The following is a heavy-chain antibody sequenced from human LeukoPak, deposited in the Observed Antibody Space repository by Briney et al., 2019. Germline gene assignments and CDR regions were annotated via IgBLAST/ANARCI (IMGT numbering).Heavy chain of an antibody. J-gene: IGHJ5*02. Sequence: SETLSLTCTVSGGSISSSSFYWTWIRQPAGKGLEWIGRVYSSGSTNYNPSLKSRLTMSVDTSKNQFSLKLSSVTAADTAVYFCARGNYDILTGYYWFDPWGQGTLVTVSS. CDR1: GGSISSSSFY. CDR3: ARGNYDILTGYYWFDP. CDR2: VYSSGST. V-gene: IGHV4-61*02. D-gene: IGHD3-9*01.